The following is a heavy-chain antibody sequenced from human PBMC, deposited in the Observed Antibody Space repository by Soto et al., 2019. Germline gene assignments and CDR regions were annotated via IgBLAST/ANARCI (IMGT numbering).Heavy chain of an antibody. CDR3: VRDRGYSGFFY. D-gene: IGHD5-12*01. CDR1: GFTFSDYY. Sequence: QVQLVESGGGLVKPGGSLRLSCAASGFTFSDYYMSWIRQAPGKGLEWVSYITRSRSNFTNYADSVKGRFTISRDNAKNSVYLQMDSLRVEDTAVYYCVRDRGYSGFFYWGQGVLVTVSA. J-gene: IGHJ4*02. V-gene: IGHV3-11*06. CDR2: ITRSRSNFT.